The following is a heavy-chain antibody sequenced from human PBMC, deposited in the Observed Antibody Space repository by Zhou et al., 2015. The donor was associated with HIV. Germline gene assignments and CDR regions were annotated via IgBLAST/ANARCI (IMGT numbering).Heavy chain of an antibody. CDR2: IIPIFGTA. J-gene: IGHJ3*02. V-gene: IGHV1-69*06. Sequence: QVQLVQSGTEVKKPGSSVKVSCKASGGTFSSYAISWVRQAPGQGLEWMGGIIPIFGTANYAQKFQGRVTITADKSTSTAYMELSSLRSEDTAVYYCARATSAPFTYGDYDKGAFDIWGQGTMVTVSS. CDR1: GGTFSSYA. CDR3: ARATSAPFTYGDYDKGAFDI. D-gene: IGHD4-17*01.